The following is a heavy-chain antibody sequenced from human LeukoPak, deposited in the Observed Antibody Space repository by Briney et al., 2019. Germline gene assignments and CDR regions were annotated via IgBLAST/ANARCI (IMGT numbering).Heavy chain of an antibody. Sequence: GGYLRLYCAASGFSFSSYAMIWVRQAPGNGLGWVSAISGSGGNTYYADSVRGRFTISRDNSKNTLYLQMNSLRAEDTAIYYCAKVSWANYFDYWGQGTLVTVSS. CDR1: GFSFSSYA. CDR2: ISGSGGNT. V-gene: IGHV3-23*01. D-gene: IGHD6-13*01. J-gene: IGHJ4*02. CDR3: AKVSWANYFDY.